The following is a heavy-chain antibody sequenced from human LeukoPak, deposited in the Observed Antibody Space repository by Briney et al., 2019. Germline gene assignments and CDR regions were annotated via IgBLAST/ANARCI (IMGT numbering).Heavy chain of an antibody. CDR3: ARLWTAMFDY. Sequence: PSETLSLTCTVSGGSISNYYWSWIRQPPGKGLEWIGYIYYSGSTNSNPSLKSRVTISVDTSKNQFSLKLTSVTAADTAVYYCARLWTAMFDYWGQGTLVTVSS. V-gene: IGHV4-59*01. CDR1: GGSISNYY. CDR2: IYYSGST. J-gene: IGHJ4*02. D-gene: IGHD3/OR15-3a*01.